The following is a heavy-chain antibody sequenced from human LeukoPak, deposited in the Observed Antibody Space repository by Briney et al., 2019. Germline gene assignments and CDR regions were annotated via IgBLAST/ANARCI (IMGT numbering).Heavy chain of an antibody. Sequence: GSLRLSCAASGFTFSSYSINGVRQAPGKGLEWVSSISSSSSYIYYADSVKGRFTISRDNAKNSLYLQMNSLRAEDTAVYYCARAATYYDFWSGRNPPDYFDYWGQGTLVTVSS. CDR3: ARAATYYDFWSGRNPPDYFDY. V-gene: IGHV3-21*01. CDR2: ISSSSSYI. J-gene: IGHJ4*02. D-gene: IGHD3-3*01. CDR1: GFTFSSYS.